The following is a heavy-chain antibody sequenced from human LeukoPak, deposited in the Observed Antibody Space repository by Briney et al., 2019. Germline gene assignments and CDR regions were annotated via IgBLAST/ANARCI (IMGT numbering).Heavy chain of an antibody. Sequence: GRSLRLSCAASGFTFSSYGMHWVRQAPGKGLEWVAVIWYDGSNKYYADSVKGRFTISRDNSKNTLYLQMNSLRAEDTAVYYCAKDGSWGFIDYWGQGTLVTVSS. CDR1: GFTFSSYG. D-gene: IGHD7-27*01. V-gene: IGHV3-33*06. CDR3: AKDGSWGFIDY. CDR2: IWYDGSNK. J-gene: IGHJ4*02.